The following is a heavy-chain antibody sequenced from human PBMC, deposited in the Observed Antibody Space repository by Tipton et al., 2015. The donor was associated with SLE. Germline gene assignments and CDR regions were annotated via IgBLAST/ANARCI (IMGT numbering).Heavy chain of an antibody. CDR2: ISYDGSNK. Sequence: SLRLSCAASGFTFSSYAMHWVRQAPGKGLEWVAVISYDGSNKYYADSVKGRFTISRDNSKNTLYLQMNSLRAEDTAVYYCARAGEVGATTRPGDYWGQGTTVTVSS. CDR1: GFTFSSYA. V-gene: IGHV3-30-3*01. D-gene: IGHD1-26*01. CDR3: ARAGEVGATTRPGDY. J-gene: IGHJ4*03.